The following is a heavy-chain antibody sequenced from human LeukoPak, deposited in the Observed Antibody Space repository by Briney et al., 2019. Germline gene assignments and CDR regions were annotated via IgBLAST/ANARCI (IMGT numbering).Heavy chain of an antibody. CDR2: ISSSSSYI. D-gene: IGHD3-10*01. CDR3: ARDVLLWFGEFDY. CDR1: GFTFSSYA. Sequence: PGGSLRLSCAASGFTFSSYAMSWVRQAPGKGLEWVSSISSSSSYIYYADSVKGRFTISRDNAKNSLYLQMNSLRAEDTAVYYCARDVLLWFGEFDYWGQGTLVTVSS. J-gene: IGHJ4*02. V-gene: IGHV3-21*01.